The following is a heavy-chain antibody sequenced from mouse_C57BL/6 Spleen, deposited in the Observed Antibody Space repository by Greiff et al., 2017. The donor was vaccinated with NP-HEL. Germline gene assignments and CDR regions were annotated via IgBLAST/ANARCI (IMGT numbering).Heavy chain of an antibody. CDR1: GYTFTDYY. J-gene: IGHJ2*01. V-gene: IGHV1-19*01. Sequence: VQLQQSGPVLVKPGASVKMSCKASGYTFTDYYMNWVKQSHGKSLEWIGVINPYNGGTSYNQKFKGKATLTVDKSSSTAYMELNSMTAEDSAVYYCARECTYYFDYWGQGTPLTVSS. CDR2: INPYNGGT. D-gene: IGHD5-1*01. CDR3: ARECTYYFDY.